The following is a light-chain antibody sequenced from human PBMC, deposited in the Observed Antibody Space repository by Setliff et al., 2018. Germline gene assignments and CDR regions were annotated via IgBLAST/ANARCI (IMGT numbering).Light chain of an antibody. V-gene: IGLV2-23*02. J-gene: IGLJ2*01. CDR2: EVN. Sequence: QSALTQPPSASGSPGQSVTISCTGTSSDVGGYHYVSWYQHHPGKAPKLMIYEVNERPSGVSNRFSGSKSGNTASLTISGLQAEDEGDYYCCSYAGSSTYVVFGGGTKVTVL. CDR1: SSDVGGYHY. CDR3: CSYAGSSTYVV.